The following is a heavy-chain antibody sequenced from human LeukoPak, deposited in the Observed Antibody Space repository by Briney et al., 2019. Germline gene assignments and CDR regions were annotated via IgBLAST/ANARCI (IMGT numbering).Heavy chain of an antibody. CDR3: ARSYCSGGNCFLTFFDY. D-gene: IGHD2-15*01. CDR1: GYTFTSYG. CDR2: IIPILGIA. V-gene: IGHV1-69*04. J-gene: IGHJ4*02. Sequence: ASVKVSCKASGYTFTSYGINWVRQAPGQGLEWMGRIIPILGIADYAQRFQGRVTITADKSTSTSYMELNSLRFEDTAVYYCARSYCSGGNCFLTFFDYWGQGTLVTVSS.